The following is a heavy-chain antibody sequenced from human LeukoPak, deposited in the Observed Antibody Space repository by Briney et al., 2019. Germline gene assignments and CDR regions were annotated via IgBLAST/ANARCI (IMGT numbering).Heavy chain of an antibody. J-gene: IGHJ4*02. D-gene: IGHD5-18*01. V-gene: IGHV1-69*05. Sequence: ASVKVSCKASGGTFSSYAISWVRQAPGQGLEWMGRIIPIFGTANYAQKFQGRVTITTDESTSTAYMELSSLRSEDTAVYYCARGGYSYGYSFDYWGQRTLVTVSS. CDR2: IIPIFGTA. CDR1: GGTFSSYA. CDR3: ARGGYSYGYSFDY.